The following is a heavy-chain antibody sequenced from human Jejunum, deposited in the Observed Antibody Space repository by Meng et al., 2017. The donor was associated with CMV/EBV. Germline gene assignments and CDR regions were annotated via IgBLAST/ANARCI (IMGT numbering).Heavy chain of an antibody. CDR3: ARGGLAFCGGDCYRGIDY. J-gene: IGHJ4*02. Sequence: SSGDYFWTWVRQPPGKGLEWIGYIYYSAGTYYNSSLKSRVTMSLDTSNMHFSLTLSSVTAADTAVYFCARGGLAFCGGDCYRGIDYWGQGMLVTVSS. CDR2: IYYSAGT. D-gene: IGHD2-21*01. CDR1: SSGDYF. V-gene: IGHV4-30-4*01.